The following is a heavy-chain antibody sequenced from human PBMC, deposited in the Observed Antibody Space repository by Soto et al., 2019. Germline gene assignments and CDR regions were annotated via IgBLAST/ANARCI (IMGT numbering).Heavy chain of an antibody. Sequence: SETLSLTCTVSGAPITINYWSWIRQAPGKGLEWIGYIYYSGSTTYNPSLKSRVAMSADTSKDQFSLKLNSVTAADTAVYYCARDAGGPYDHWGPGSLVTVSS. V-gene: IGHV4-59*01. CDR3: ARDAGGPYDH. CDR2: IYYSGST. CDR1: GAPITINY. D-gene: IGHD2-15*01. J-gene: IGHJ4*01.